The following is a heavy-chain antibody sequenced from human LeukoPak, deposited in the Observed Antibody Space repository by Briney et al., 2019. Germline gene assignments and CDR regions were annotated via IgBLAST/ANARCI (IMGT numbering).Heavy chain of an antibody. V-gene: IGHV4-4*02. D-gene: IGHD3-22*01. CDR3: ARHNPDSSGCYFDY. CDR1: GGSISNNNW. J-gene: IGHJ4*02. CDR2: IYHSGIT. Sequence: PSETLSLTCAVSGGSISNNNWWTWVRQPPGKGLEWIGEIYHSGITNYNPSLKSRVAISVDRSKSQFSLKLSSVTAADTAVYYCARHNPDSSGCYFDYWGQGTLVTVSS.